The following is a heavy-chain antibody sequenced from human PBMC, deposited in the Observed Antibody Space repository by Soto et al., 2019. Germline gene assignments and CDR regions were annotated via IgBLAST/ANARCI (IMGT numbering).Heavy chain of an antibody. CDR3: ARVSLYCTNGVCHFDY. V-gene: IGHV5-51*01. J-gene: IGHJ4*02. CDR2: IYPGDSDT. Sequence: PGASLKISCQGSGYSFANYWIGWVRQKPGKGLEWMGIIYPGDSDTRYSPSFQGHVTISADKSLNTAYLQWSSLRASDTAMYYCARVSLYCTNGVCHFDYWGQGTLVTFSS. CDR1: GYSFANYW. D-gene: IGHD2-8*01.